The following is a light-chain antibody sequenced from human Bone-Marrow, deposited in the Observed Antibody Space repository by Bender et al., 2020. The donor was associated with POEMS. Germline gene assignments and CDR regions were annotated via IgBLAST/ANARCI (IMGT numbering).Light chain of an antibody. Sequence: QSVLTQPPSVSGAPGQRVTISCTGTSSDVGGYNHVCWYQQHPGKAPKLMIYDVSKRPSGVPDRFSGSKSGNTASLTVSGLQAEDEADYYCSSYAGSNNLVFGGGTKLTVL. CDR3: SSYAGSNNLV. V-gene: IGLV2-8*01. J-gene: IGLJ2*01. CDR1: SSDVGGYNH. CDR2: DVS.